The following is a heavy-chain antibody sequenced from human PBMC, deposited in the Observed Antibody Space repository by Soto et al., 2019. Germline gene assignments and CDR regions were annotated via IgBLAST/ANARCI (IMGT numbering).Heavy chain of an antibody. CDR1: GFTFSSYG. D-gene: IGHD3-9*01. Sequence: GGSLRLSCAASGFTFSSYGMHWVRQAPGKGLEWVAVIWYDGSNKYYADSVKGRFTISRDNSKNTLYLQMNSLRAEDTAVYYCARSIIPAFPYDILTGRRLYYGMDVWGQGTTVTVSS. V-gene: IGHV3-33*01. J-gene: IGHJ6*02. CDR2: IWYDGSNK. CDR3: ARSIIPAFPYDILTGRRLYYGMDV.